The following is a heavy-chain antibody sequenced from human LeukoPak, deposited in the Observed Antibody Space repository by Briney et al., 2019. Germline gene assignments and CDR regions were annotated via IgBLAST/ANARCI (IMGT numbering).Heavy chain of an antibody. J-gene: IGHJ4*02. V-gene: IGHV3-48*01. CDR1: GFTFSSYG. CDR3: AREHTPYGSGCTAAY. CDR2: VSPSSSSI. Sequence: PGGSLRLSCAASGFTFSSYGINWVRQAPGTGLEWVSYVSPSSSSIYYADSVKGRLTISRDNAKNSLYLQMNSLRAEDTAVYYCAREHTPYGSGCTAAYWGQGTLVTVSS. D-gene: IGHD6-19*01.